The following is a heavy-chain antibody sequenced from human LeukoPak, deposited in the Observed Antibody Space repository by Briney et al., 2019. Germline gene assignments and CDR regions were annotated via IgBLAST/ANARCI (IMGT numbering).Heavy chain of an antibody. CDR1: GGSISSYY. J-gene: IGHJ4*02. Sequence: SETLSLTCTVSGGSISSYYWSWIRQPPGKGLEWIGYIYYSGNTNYNPSLKSRVTISVDTSKNQFSLKLNSVTAADTAVYYCARLGPTTVVTPGFFDYRGQGTLVTVSS. V-gene: IGHV4-59*08. D-gene: IGHD4-23*01. CDR2: IYYSGNT. CDR3: ARLGPTTVVTPGFFDY.